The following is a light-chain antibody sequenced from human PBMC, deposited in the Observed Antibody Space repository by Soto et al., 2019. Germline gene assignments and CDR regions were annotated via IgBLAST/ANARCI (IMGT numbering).Light chain of an antibody. J-gene: IGKJ1*01. CDR3: QQYGSSPWT. V-gene: IGKV3-15*01. Sequence: EVVMTQSPATLSVSPGERVTLSCRASQSVSSNLAWYQQKLGQAPRLLIYGASSRATGIPGRFSGSGSGTEFTLTISRLEPEDFAVYYCQQYGSSPWTLGQGTKVDIK. CDR1: QSVSSN. CDR2: GAS.